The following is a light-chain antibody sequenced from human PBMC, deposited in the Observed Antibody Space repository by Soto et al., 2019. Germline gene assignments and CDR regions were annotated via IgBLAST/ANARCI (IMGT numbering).Light chain of an antibody. CDR1: QSVSSW. Sequence: NPMTQSPSTLSASVRGREPITCPASQSVSSWLAWYQQKPGKAPKVLIYDASSLESVVPSRFSGSGSGTEFTLTISSLQPDDFATYYCQQYNRYWTFGQGTKV. CDR3: QQYNRYWT. V-gene: IGKV1-5*01. CDR2: DAS. J-gene: IGKJ1*01.